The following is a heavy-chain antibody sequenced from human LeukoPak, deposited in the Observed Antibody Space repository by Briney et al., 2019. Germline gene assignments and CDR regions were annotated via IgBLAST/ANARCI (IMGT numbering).Heavy chain of an antibody. CDR1: SDSISSSY. D-gene: IGHD2-2*01. J-gene: IGHJ1*01. Sequence: SETLSLTCTVSSDSISSSYWSWIRQPPGKGLEWIGYIYYSGSTNYNPSLKSRVAISVDTSKNQFSLKLNSVTAADTAVYYCARGYCSSTICFQYFHHWGQGTLVTVSS. CDR2: IYYSGST. CDR3: ARGYCSSTICFQYFHH. V-gene: IGHV4-59*01.